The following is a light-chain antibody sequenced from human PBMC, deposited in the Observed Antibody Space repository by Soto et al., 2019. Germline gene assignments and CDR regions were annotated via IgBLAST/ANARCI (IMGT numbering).Light chain of an antibody. CDR1: QSVSSSY. Sequence: EIRLSQSPCTLSFSPGERATLSCRASQSVSSSYLAWYQQKPGQAPRLLIYDASNRATGIPARFSGSASGTDFTLTISRLEPEDFAVYYCQQYGSSSWTFGQGTKVDIK. CDR2: DAS. CDR3: QQYGSSSWT. V-gene: IGKV3-20*01. J-gene: IGKJ1*01.